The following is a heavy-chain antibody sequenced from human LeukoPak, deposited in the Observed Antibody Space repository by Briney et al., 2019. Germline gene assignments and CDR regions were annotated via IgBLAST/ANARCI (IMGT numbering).Heavy chain of an antibody. CDR1: GFTFSDYY. CDR2: ISSSGSTI. CDR3: ASSITMIVVAH. J-gene: IGHJ4*02. Sequence: GGSLRLSCAASGFTFSDYYMSWIRQAPGKGLEWVSYISSSGSTIYYADSVKGRFTTSRDNAKNSLYLQMNSLRAEDTAVYYCASSITMIVVAHWGQGTLVTVSS. V-gene: IGHV3-11*01. D-gene: IGHD3-22*01.